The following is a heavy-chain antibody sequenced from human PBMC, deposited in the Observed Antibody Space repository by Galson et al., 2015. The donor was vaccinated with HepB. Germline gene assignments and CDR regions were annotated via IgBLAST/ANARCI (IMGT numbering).Heavy chain of an antibody. Sequence: SLRLSCAASGFTFSSYGMHWVRQAPGKGLEWVAVTWYDGSNKYYADSVKGRFTISRDNSKNTLYLQMNSLRAEDTAVYYCAREHDSSGYYPYWGQGTLVTVSS. CDR1: GFTFSSYG. V-gene: IGHV3-33*08. CDR3: AREHDSSGYYPY. CDR2: TWYDGSNK. D-gene: IGHD3-22*01. J-gene: IGHJ4*02.